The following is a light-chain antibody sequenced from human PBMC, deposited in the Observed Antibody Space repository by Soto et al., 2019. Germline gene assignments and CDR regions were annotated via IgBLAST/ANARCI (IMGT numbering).Light chain of an antibody. CDR2: GAS. Sequence: DTVLTQSPGSLSLSPGERATLSCRARQSVSSMFLAWYQQKPGQAPRLLIYGASSRATGTPDRFSGTGSGTDFTLTISRLEPEDSAVYYCQQYGSALPWTFGQGTKVEIK. CDR1: QSVSSMF. J-gene: IGKJ1*01. CDR3: QQYGSALPWT. V-gene: IGKV3-20*01.